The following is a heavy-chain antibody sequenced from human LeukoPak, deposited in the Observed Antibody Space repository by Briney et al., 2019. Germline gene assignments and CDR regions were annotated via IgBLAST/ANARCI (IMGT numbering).Heavy chain of an antibody. CDR1: GYTFTSYG. CDR3: ARDQRRYSSGNWFDP. V-gene: IGHV1-18*01. CDR2: ISAYNGNT. J-gene: IGHJ5*02. D-gene: IGHD6-19*01. Sequence: GASVKVSCKASGYTFTSYGISWVRQAPGQGLEWMGWISAYNGNTNYAQKLQGRVTMTTDTTTSTAYMELRSLRSDDTAVYYWARDQRRYSSGNWFDPWGQGTLVTVSS.